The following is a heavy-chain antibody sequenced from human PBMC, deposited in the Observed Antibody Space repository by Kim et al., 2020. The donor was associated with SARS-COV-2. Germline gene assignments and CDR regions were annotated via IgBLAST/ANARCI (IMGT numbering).Heavy chain of an antibody. J-gene: IGHJ4*02. CDR2: INRDGSST. CDR3: ATGLTYCGGDCFGQGY. CDR1: GLTLSFTTYL. D-gene: IGHD2-21*02. Sequence: GGSLRLSCAASGLTLSFTTYLMHWVRQVPGKGLVWVSRINRDGSSTDYADSVKGRFTISRDNAKNTLYLQMNSLRAEDTAVYYCATGLTYCGGDCFGQGYWGQGTLVTVSS. V-gene: IGHV3-74*01.